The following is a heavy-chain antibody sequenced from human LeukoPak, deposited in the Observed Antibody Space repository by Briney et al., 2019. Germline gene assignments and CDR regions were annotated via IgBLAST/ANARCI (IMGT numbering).Heavy chain of an antibody. D-gene: IGHD3-22*01. CDR1: GYTFTSYD. J-gene: IGHJ3*02. V-gene: IGHV1-8*01. CDR3: ARGLDYYDSSGYYLDAFDI. Sequence: GASVKVSCKASGYTFTSYDINWVRQATGQGLEWMGWINPNSGNTGYAQKFQGRVTMTRNTSISTAYMELSSLRSEDTAVYYCARGLDYYDSSGYYLDAFDIWGQGTMVTVSS. CDR2: INPNSGNT.